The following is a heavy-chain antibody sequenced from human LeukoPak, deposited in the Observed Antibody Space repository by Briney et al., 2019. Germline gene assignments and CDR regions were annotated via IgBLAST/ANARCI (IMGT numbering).Heavy chain of an antibody. CDR2: VYYSGST. D-gene: IGHD3-10*01. J-gene: IGHJ5*02. V-gene: IGHV4-59*01. CDR3: AGGEGMYNWFDP. Sequence: PSETLSLTCTVSGGSLSSYYWSWIRQPPGKGLEWIGYVYYSGSTNYNPSLKSRVAISIDTSKNQFSLKLSSVTAADTAVYYCAGGEGMYNWFDPWGQGTLVTVSS. CDR1: GGSLSSYY.